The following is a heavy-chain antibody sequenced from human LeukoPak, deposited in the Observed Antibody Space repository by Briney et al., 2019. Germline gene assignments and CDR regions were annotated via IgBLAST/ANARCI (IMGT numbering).Heavy chain of an antibody. CDR2: MNPNSGNT. V-gene: IGHV1-8*01. CDR3: ARGLKSRGSSWFDP. CDR1: GYTFTSYD. J-gene: IGHJ5*02. Sequence: ASVKVSCKASGYTFTSYDINWVRQATGQGLEWMGWMNPNSGNTGYAQKFQGRVTMTRNTSISTAYMELSSLRSEDTAVYYCARGLKSRGSSWFDPWGKGTLVTVSS. D-gene: IGHD6-13*01.